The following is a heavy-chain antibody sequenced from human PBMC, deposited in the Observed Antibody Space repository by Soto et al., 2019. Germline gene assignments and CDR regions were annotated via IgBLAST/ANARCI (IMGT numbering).Heavy chain of an antibody. CDR1: GFTFSSYA. Sequence: EVQLLESGGGLVQPGGSLRLSCAASGFTFSSYAMSWVRQAPGKGLEWVSAISGSGGSTYYADSVKGRFTISRDNSKNTLYLQMHRLRAEDTAVYYCAKENGYRRSWFEFDYWGQGTLVTVSS. CDR3: AKENGYRRSWFEFDY. CDR2: ISGSGGST. D-gene: IGHD6-13*01. V-gene: IGHV3-23*01. J-gene: IGHJ4*02.